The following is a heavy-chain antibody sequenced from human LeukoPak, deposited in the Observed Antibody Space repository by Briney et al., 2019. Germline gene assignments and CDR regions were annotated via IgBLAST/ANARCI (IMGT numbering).Heavy chain of an antibody. Sequence: PSETLSLTCAVYGGSFSGYYWSWIRQPPGKGLEWIGEINHSGSTNYNPSLKSRVTISVDTSKNQFSLKLSSVTAADTAVYYCARRFVGAVAAWFDPWGRGTLVTVSS. D-gene: IGHD6-19*01. CDR1: GGSFSGYY. J-gene: IGHJ5*02. CDR2: INHSGST. CDR3: ARRFVGAVAAWFDP. V-gene: IGHV4-34*01.